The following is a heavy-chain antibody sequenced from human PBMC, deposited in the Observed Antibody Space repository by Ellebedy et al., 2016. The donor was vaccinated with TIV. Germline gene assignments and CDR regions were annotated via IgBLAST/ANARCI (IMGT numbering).Heavy chain of an antibody. V-gene: IGHV3-7*01. CDR2: IKQDGSEK. Sequence: GGSLRLSXAASGFTFSSYWMSWVRQPSGKGLEWVANIKQDGSEKHYVDSVKGRFTISRDNAKNSLYLQMNSLRGEDTAMYYCARAPAEGTFDYWGQGTLVTVSS. D-gene: IGHD1-1*01. CDR3: ARAPAEGTFDY. J-gene: IGHJ4*02. CDR1: GFTFSSYW.